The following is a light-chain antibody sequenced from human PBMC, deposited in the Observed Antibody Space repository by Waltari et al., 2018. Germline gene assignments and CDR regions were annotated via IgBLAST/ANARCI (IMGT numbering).Light chain of an antibody. CDR1: SSNIHTNF. V-gene: IGLV1-51*01. Sequence: QPVLTQPPSVSAAPAQNVTIPCSGTSSNIHTNFGSWYPVLPDPAPNLIIYDNERRPSWIPDPFSGSKSGTSVTLATTGLQTEDEADYYCGTWDSSLTAGVFGGGTKLTVL. J-gene: IGLJ2*01. CDR2: DNE. CDR3: GTWDSSLTAGV.